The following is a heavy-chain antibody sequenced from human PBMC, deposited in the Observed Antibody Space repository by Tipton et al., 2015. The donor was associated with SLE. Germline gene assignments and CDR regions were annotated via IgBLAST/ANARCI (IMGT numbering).Heavy chain of an antibody. CDR3: ARDDSSGPRAFDI. J-gene: IGHJ3*02. D-gene: IGHD3-22*01. CDR1: GGSVSSGSYY. Sequence: TLSLTCTVSGGSVSSGSYYWSWIRQPPGKGLEWIGYIYYSGSTNYNPSLKSRVTISVDTSKNQFSLKLSSLTAADTAVYYCARDDSSGPRAFDIWGQGTMVTVSS. CDR2: IYYSGST. V-gene: IGHV4-61*01.